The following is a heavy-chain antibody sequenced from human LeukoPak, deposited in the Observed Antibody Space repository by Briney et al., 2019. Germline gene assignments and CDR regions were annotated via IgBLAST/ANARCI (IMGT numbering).Heavy chain of an antibody. D-gene: IGHD5-24*01. CDR1: GFTFGDYA. J-gene: IGHJ6*03. CDR2: IRRKASGGAT. CDR3: TRVGMVTILYYYDYYRDV. Sequence: PGGSLRLSCTASGFTFGDYAMSWVRQAPGKGLEWVGFIRRKASGGATEYAASVKNRFPISRDDSKRNAYLQMNSLKTEDTAEYYCTRVGMVTILYYYDYYRDVWGKGTTVTISS. V-gene: IGHV3-49*04.